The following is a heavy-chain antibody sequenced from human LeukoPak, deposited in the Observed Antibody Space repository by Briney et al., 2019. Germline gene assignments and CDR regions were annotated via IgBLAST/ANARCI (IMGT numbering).Heavy chain of an antibody. J-gene: IGHJ4*02. CDR2: IRYDGSNK. D-gene: IGHD3-9*01. V-gene: IGHV3-30*02. CDR3: AKDEYYDILTGTAGY. Sequence: PGGSLRLSCAASGFTFSSYGMHWVRQAPGKGLEWVAFIRYDGSNKYYADSVKGRFTISRDNSKNTLYLQMNSLRAEDTAVYYCAKDEYYDILTGTAGYWGQGTLVTVSS. CDR1: GFTFSSYG.